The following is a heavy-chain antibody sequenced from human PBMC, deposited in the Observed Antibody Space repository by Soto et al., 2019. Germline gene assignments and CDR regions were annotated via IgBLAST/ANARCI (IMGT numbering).Heavy chain of an antibody. CDR2: VSYHGTDK. CDR3: AKASAVITSRFFDY. Sequence: GSLRLSCAASGCTFSSSGMIWVRQAPGKGLEWVAVVSYHGTDKFYADSLKARFTISRDNSKNTLYLQMNSLRTEDSAVYYCAKASAVITSRFFDYWGHGTLVTVSS. D-gene: IGHD3-16*02. V-gene: IGHV3-30*18. J-gene: IGHJ4*01. CDR1: GCTFSSSG.